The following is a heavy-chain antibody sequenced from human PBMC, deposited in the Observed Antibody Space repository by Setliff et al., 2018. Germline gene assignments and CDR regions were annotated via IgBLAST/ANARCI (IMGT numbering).Heavy chain of an antibody. D-gene: IGHD3-10*01. CDR1: GFTFSDYY. CDR3: VMGSGALGPN. V-gene: IGHV3-7*01. Sequence: PGGSLRLSCAASGFTFSDYYMSWIRQAPGKGLEWVANIKEDGSEKYYVDSVKGRFTMSRDNAKNSLYLQMNSLRVEDTAGYYWVMGSGALGPNWGQGTLVTVSS. J-gene: IGHJ4*02. CDR2: IKEDGSEK.